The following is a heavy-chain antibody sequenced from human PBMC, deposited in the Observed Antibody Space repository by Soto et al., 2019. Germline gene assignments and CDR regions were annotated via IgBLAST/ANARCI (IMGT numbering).Heavy chain of an antibody. D-gene: IGHD6-19*01. CDR1: GGSISSGGYY. CDR3: ARGHLPMAYSSAYNWFDP. Sequence: SETLSLTCTVSGGSISSGGYYWSWIRQHPGKGLEWIGYIYYSGSTYYNPSLKSRVTVSVDTSKNQFSLKLSSVTAADTAVYYCARGHLPMAYSSAYNWFDPWGQGTLVTVSS. J-gene: IGHJ5*02. CDR2: IYYSGST. V-gene: IGHV4-31*03.